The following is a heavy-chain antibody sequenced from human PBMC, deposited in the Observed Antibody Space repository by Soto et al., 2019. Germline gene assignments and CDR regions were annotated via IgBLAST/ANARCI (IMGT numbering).Heavy chain of an antibody. CDR2: ISYDGSNK. CDR3: AKDLASAGDYYYYGMDV. D-gene: IGHD6-19*01. V-gene: IGHV3-30*18. Sequence: GGSLRLSCAASGFTFSSYGMHWVRQAPGKGLEWVAVISYDGSNKYYADSVKGRFTISRDNSKNTLYLQMNSLRAEDTAVYYCAKDLASAGDYYYYGMDVWGQGTTVTVS. J-gene: IGHJ6*02. CDR1: GFTFSSYG.